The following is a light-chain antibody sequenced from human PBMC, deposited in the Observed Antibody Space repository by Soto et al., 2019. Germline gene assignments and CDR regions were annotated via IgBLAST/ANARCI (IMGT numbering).Light chain of an antibody. J-gene: IGKJ4*01. V-gene: IGKV4-1*01. Sequence: DIVMTQSPDSLAVSLGERATINCRSSQSVLYSSNNKNYLAWYQQKPGQPPKLVIDWASTRESGVPDRFSGSGSGTDFTLTISSLQAEDVVVYYCQQYYSTPRTFGGGTKVEIK. CDR1: QSVLYSSNNKNY. CDR2: WAS. CDR3: QQYYSTPRT.